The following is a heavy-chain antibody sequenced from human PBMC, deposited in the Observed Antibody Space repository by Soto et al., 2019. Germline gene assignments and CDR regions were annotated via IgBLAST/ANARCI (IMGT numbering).Heavy chain of an antibody. Sequence: ASVKVSCKAAGYTFTSYYMHWVRQTLGQGLEWMGIINPSGGSTSYAQKFQGRVTVTRDTSTSTVYMELSSLRSEDTAVYYCARFYCSSTSCSFDYWGQGTLVTVSS. J-gene: IGHJ4*02. D-gene: IGHD2-2*01. CDR2: INPSGGST. CDR3: ARFYCSSTSCSFDY. CDR1: GYTFTSYY. V-gene: IGHV1-46*03.